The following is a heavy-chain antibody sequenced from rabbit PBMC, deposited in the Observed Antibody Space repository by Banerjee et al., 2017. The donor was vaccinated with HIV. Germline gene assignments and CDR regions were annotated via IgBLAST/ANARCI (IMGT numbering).Heavy chain of an antibody. J-gene: IGHJ4*01. CDR3: ARDGGRSVYTQYYFNV. V-gene: IGHV1S45*01. CDR2: IDTNSGNT. D-gene: IGHD8-1*01. CDR1: GFDLSSYYD. Sequence: QEQLEESGGGLVQPEGSLTLTCKASGFDLSSYYDMCWVRQPPGKGLEWIGDIDTNSGNTWYASWARGRFTVSKTSSTTVTLQMTSLTAADTATYFCARDGGRSVYTQYYFNVWGQGTLVTVS.